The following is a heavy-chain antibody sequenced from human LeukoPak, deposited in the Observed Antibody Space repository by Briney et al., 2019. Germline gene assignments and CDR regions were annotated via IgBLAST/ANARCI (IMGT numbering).Heavy chain of an antibody. J-gene: IGHJ4*02. D-gene: IGHD1-26*01. V-gene: IGHV3-23*01. CDR2: ISSIDGST. CDR1: GFTFSSYG. Sequence: GGSLRLSCAASGFTFSSYGMSWVRQAPGKGLEWVSGISSIDGSTYYADSVKGRFTVSRDNSKNTLYLQMNSLRAEDTAVYYCAKVASGSYYNWPFDYWGQGPLVTVSS. CDR3: AKVASGSYYNWPFDY.